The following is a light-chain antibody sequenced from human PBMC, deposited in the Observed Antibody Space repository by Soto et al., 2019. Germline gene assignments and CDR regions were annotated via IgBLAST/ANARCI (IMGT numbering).Light chain of an antibody. CDR1: RSISSW. Sequence: DIQMTQCPSTLPASVGDRVTVTCRASRSISSWLAWYQQKPGKAPKLLIYDASSLESGVQSRFSGSGSGTEFTLTISSLQPDDFATYYCQQYNSYSLYTFGQGTRLEIK. V-gene: IGKV1-5*01. CDR3: QQYNSYSLYT. CDR2: DAS. J-gene: IGKJ5*01.